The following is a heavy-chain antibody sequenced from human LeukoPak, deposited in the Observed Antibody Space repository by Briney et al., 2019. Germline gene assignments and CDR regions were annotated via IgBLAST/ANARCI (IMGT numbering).Heavy chain of an antibody. Sequence: GGSLRLSCAASGFTFSSYAMSWVRQAPGKGLEWVSAISGSGGSTYYADSMKGRFTISRDNSKNTLYLQMNSLRAEDTAVYYCARDSGYGGKFDYWGQGTLVTVSS. CDR2: ISGSGGST. D-gene: IGHD4-23*01. CDR1: GFTFSSYA. V-gene: IGHV3-23*01. CDR3: ARDSGYGGKFDY. J-gene: IGHJ4*02.